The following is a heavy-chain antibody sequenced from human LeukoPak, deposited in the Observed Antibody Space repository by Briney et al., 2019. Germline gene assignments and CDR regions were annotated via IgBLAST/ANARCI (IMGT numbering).Heavy chain of an antibody. CDR1: GFTFTSYS. J-gene: IGHJ4*02. Sequence: GGSLRLSCVASGFTFTSYSIHWVRQPPGKGLEWLGVISHDDSNKYYADSVKGRFTISRDNSKDTVYLQMNSLGPEDTATYYCARGALDFDYWGQGTLVTVSS. CDR2: ISHDDSNK. CDR3: ARGALDFDY. V-gene: IGHV3-30-3*01.